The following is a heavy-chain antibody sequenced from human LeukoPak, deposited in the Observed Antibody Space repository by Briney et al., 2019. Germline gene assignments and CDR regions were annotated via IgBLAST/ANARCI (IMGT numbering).Heavy chain of an antibody. CDR1: GFTFSSYD. V-gene: IGHV3-13*01. J-gene: IGHJ3*02. CDR2: IGTHGDT. CDR3: ARGPYCNSTSCPTDDAFDI. D-gene: IGHD2-2*01. Sequence: PGGSLRLSCVGSGFTFSSYDMHWVRQGTGRGLEWVSTIGTHGDTFYPDSVKGRFTTSRENAKNSFYLQMNILGAGDTAVYYCARGPYCNSTSCPTDDAFDIWGQGTMVTVPS.